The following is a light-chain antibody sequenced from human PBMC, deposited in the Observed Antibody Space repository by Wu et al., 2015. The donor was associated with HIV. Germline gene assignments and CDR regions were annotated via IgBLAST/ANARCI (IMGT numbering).Light chain of an antibody. CDR3: QQSFSPPWT. CDR2: AAS. CDR1: QIISSY. V-gene: IGKV1-39*01. J-gene: IGKJ1*01. Sequence: DIQVTQSPSSLSASVGDKVTITCRSSQIISSYLNWYQQKPGKAPRLLMFAASSLQSGVPPRFSGSGSGTDFTLTISSLQPEDFATYYCQQSFSPPWTFGQGTRV.